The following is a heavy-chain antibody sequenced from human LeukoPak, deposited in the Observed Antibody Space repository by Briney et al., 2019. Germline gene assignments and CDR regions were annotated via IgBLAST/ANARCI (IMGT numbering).Heavy chain of an antibody. Sequence: SGPTLVKPTQTLTLTCNFSGLSLSTSGVGVGWIRQPPGKALEWLALIYWNDDTRHSPSLRSRLTITKDTSKNQVVPTMTNMDPVDTASYYCAHRRQGMAAFDIWGQGTMVTVSS. V-gene: IGHV2-5*01. CDR3: AHRRQGMAAFDI. J-gene: IGHJ3*02. CDR1: GLSLSTSGVG. CDR2: IYWNDDT. D-gene: IGHD2-8*01.